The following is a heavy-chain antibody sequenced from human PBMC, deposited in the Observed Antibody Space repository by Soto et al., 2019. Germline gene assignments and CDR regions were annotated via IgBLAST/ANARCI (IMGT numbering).Heavy chain of an antibody. CDR2: ISGSGGST. CDR1: GFTFSSYA. CDR3: AKAPEAVAALGDYFDY. V-gene: IGHV3-23*01. J-gene: IGHJ4*02. Sequence: GGSLRLSCAASGFTFSSYAMSWVRQAPGKGLEWVSAISGSGGSTYYTDSVKGRFTISRDNSKNTLYLQMNSLRAEDTAVYYCAKAPEAVAALGDYFDYWGQGTLVTVSS. D-gene: IGHD6-19*01.